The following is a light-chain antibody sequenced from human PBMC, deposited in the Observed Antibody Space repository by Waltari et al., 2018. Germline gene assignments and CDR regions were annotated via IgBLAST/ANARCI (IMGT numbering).Light chain of an antibody. CDR3: QHFNSYPPWT. CDR2: DAS. V-gene: IGKV1-13*02. J-gene: IGKJ2*01. Sequence: AVQLTQSPSSLSASVGDRVSITCRASQDISNALAWYQQKAGKPPKLLIYDASTLESGVPSKFSGSGSGTYLTLTISSLQPEDFATYYCQHFNSYPPWTFGQGTNLEI. CDR1: QDISNA.